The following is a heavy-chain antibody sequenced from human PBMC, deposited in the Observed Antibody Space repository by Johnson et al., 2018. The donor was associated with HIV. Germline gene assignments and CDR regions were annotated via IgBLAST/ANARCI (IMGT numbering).Heavy chain of an antibody. CDR3: ARGSHCSGDWCSPRTFDI. Sequence: QVQLLESGGGVVQPGRSLRLSCAASGFTFSSYGMHWVRQAPGKGLEWVAVIWYDGRNKYFADSVKGRFTISRDNSKNMLYLQMNSLRAKDSATYYCARGSHCSGDWCSPRTFDIWGHGTMVTVSS. V-gene: IGHV3-33*01. D-gene: IGHD2-21*02. J-gene: IGHJ3*02. CDR1: GFTFSSYG. CDR2: IWYDGRNK.